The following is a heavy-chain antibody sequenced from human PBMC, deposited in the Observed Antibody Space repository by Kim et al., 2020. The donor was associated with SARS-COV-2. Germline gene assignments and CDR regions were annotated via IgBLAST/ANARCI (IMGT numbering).Heavy chain of an antibody. CDR2: IKSKTDGGTT. J-gene: IGHJ1*01. D-gene: IGHD6-13*01. V-gene: IGHV3-15*01. Sequence: GGSLRLSCAASGFTFSNAWMSWVRQAPGKGLEWVGRIKSKTDGGTTDYAAPVKGRFTISRDDSKNTLYLQMNSLKTEDTAVYYCTTDRPDSSSWPRSPSSGWGQGTLVTVSS. CDR1: GFTFSNAW. CDR3: TTDRPDSSSWPRSPSSG.